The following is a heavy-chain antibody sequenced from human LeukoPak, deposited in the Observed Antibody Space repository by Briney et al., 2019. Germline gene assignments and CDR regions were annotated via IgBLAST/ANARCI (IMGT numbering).Heavy chain of an antibody. CDR3: AKVRGSSWNFDY. V-gene: IGHV3-33*06. J-gene: IGHJ4*02. Sequence: PGRSLRLSCAASGFTFSSYGMHWVRQAPGKGLEWVAVIWYDGSNKYYADSVKGRFTISRDNSKNTLDLQMNSLRVEDTAVYYCAKVRGSSWNFDYWGQGTLVTVSS. CDR1: GFTFSSYG. D-gene: IGHD6-13*01. CDR2: IWYDGSNK.